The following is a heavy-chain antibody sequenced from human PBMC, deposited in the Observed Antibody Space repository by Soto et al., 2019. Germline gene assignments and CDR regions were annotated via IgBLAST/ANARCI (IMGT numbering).Heavy chain of an antibody. CDR3: ARDLYSSSSEWFDP. V-gene: IGHV4-38-2*02. D-gene: IGHD6-6*01. J-gene: IGHJ5*02. CDR1: GYSISSGYY. Sequence: XGTLSLTFAVSGYSISSGYYWGWVRQPPGEGLEWIGSIYHIGSTYYNPSLKSRVTISVDTSKNQFSLKLSSVTAADTAVYYCARDLYSSSSEWFDPWGQGTLVTVPS. CDR2: IYHIGST.